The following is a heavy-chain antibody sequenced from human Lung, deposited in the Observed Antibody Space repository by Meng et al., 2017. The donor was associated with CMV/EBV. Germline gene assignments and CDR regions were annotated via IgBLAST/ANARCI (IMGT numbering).Heavy chain of an antibody. V-gene: IGHV4-59*01. CDR3: ARGSYLAVEG. CDR1: GGSINSYY. D-gene: IGHD2-21*01. CDR2: FYYRGNS. Sequence: HVRLRESGPGLVKPSETLSLTCTVSGGSINSYYWGWIRQPPGQGLEWLGYFYYRGNSNYNPSLKSRVTISVDTSKNLFSLNLTSVTAADAALYYCARGSYLAVEGWGLGTLVTVSS. J-gene: IGHJ4*02.